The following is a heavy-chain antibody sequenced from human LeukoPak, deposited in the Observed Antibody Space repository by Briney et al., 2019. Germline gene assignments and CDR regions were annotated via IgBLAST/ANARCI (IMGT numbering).Heavy chain of an antibody. D-gene: IGHD2-2*01. Sequence: GGALRLSCAASGVTFSSYIMNWVGQAPGKGLEGGSSISSSSRYIYYAYSVQRLFTISRDHAKHSLYLQLNSLRAADTAVYYCARGDIVVVPAAMIGHYWGQGTLVTVSS. CDR3: ARGDIVVVPAAMIGHY. V-gene: IGHV3-21*01. CDR1: GVTFSSYI. CDR2: ISSSSRYI. J-gene: IGHJ4*02.